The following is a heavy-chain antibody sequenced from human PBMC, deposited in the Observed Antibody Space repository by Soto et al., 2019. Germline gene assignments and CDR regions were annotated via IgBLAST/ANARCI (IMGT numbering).Heavy chain of an antibody. CDR3: ARGGTRFDP. D-gene: IGHD1-7*01. CDR1: GGSSGGYY. Sequence: PSETLSLTWSVAGGSSGGYYGSWIRQPPGKGLEWIGYVWYDGSTNYNPSLKSRVTISVDTSKNQFSLNLSSVTAADTAVYYCARGGTRFDPWGQRTLLTVSS. J-gene: IGHJ5*02. V-gene: IGHV4-59*01. CDR2: VWYDGST.